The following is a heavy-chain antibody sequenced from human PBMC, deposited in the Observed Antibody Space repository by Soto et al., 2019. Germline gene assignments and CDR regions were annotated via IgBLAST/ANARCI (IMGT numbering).Heavy chain of an antibody. Sequence: EVQLLESGGGLVQPGGSLRLSCAASGFTFSSYVMSWVRQAPGKGLEWVSAISGSGGDTYYADSVKGRFTISRDNSKDTLYLQMNSLRAEDTAVYYCAKSLSVNKYYYYAMDVWGQGTTVTVSS. CDR2: ISGSGGDT. CDR1: GFTFSSYV. J-gene: IGHJ6*02. D-gene: IGHD4-4*01. CDR3: AKSLSVNKYYYYAMDV. V-gene: IGHV3-23*01.